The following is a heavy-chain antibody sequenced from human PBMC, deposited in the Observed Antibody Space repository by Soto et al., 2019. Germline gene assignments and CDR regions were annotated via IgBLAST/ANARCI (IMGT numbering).Heavy chain of an antibody. CDR2: IIPIFGTA. CDR3: AVSGIAVAGKGDWFDP. V-gene: IGHV1-69*13. D-gene: IGHD6-19*01. Sequence: VASVKVSCKASGGTFSSYAISWVRQAPGQGLEWMGGIIPIFGTANYAQKFQGRVTITADESTSTAYMELSSLRSEDTAVYYCAVSGIAVAGKGDWFDPWGQGTLVTVSS. CDR1: GGTFSSYA. J-gene: IGHJ5*02.